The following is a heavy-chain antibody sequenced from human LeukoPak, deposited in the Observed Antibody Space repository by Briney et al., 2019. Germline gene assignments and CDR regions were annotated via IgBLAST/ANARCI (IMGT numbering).Heavy chain of an antibody. Sequence: SETLSLTCTVSGGTISSYYWNWIRQPPGKGLEWIGYIHYSGSTKYTPSLKSRVTISVDTSTNQFSLKLSSVTAADTAVYYCARWYSSGWAFDYWGQGTLVTVSS. CDR2: IHYSGST. D-gene: IGHD6-19*01. CDR1: GGTISSYY. J-gene: IGHJ4*02. CDR3: ARWYSSGWAFDY. V-gene: IGHV4-59*08.